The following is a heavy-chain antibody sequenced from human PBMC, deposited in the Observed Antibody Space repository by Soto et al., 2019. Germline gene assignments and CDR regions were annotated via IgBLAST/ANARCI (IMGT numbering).Heavy chain of an antibody. CDR2: INHSGST. D-gene: IGHD3-10*01. Sequence: QVQLQQWGAGLLKPSETLSLTCAVYGGSFSGYYWSWIRQPPGKGLEWIGEINHSGSTNYNPSLKSRSTISVATSKNKFYLKLSSVTAADTAVYYCARGPRITMVRGIYGPVAYGMDVWGQGTTVTVSS. V-gene: IGHV4-34*01. CDR3: ARGPRITMVRGIYGPVAYGMDV. CDR1: GGSFSGYY. J-gene: IGHJ6*02.